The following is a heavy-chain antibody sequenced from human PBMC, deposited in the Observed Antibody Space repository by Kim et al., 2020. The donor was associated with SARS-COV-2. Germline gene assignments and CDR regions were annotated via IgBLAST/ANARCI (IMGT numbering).Heavy chain of an antibody. CDR1: GGSISSSTYY. J-gene: IGHJ4*02. CDR2: IYYSGRT. D-gene: IGHD5-18*01. Sequence: SETLSLTCTVSGGSISSSTYYWGWIRQPPGKGLEWIATIYYSGRTFYTPSLKSRVTISVDTSKDQFPLKLSSVTAADTAVYYCARVGYRNGYSTYVDYWGQGTLVSVSS. V-gene: IGHV4-39*01. CDR3: ARVGYRNGYSTYVDY.